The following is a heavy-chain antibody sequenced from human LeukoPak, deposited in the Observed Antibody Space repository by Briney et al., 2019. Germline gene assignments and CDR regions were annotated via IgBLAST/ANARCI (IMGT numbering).Heavy chain of an antibody. CDR3: AKEALGYNDDYLDAFDF. CDR2: ISGSGRTT. V-gene: IGHV3-23*01. J-gene: IGHJ3*01. D-gene: IGHD3-16*01. Sequence: PGGSLRLSCDASGLTFRGYAMSWVRQAAGKGLEWVSGISGSGRTTYYTDSVKGRPTIARVYYKHRLELQMNRLRGENPAVSFCAKEALGYNDDYLDAFDFWGQGTMVTVSS. CDR1: GLTFRGYA.